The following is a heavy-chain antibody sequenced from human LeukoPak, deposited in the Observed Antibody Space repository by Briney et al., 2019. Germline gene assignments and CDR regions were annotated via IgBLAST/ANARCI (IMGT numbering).Heavy chain of an antibody. CDR3: ARGGGVYTIFPGYV. Sequence: PSETLSLTCAVYGGSFSGYYWSWIRQPPGKGLEWIGEINHSGSTNYNPSLKSRVTISVDTSKNQFSLKLSSVTAADTAVYYCARGGGVYTIFPGYVWGKGTTVTVSS. J-gene: IGHJ6*04. CDR2: INHSGST. V-gene: IGHV4-34*01. CDR1: GGSFSGYY. D-gene: IGHD3-3*01.